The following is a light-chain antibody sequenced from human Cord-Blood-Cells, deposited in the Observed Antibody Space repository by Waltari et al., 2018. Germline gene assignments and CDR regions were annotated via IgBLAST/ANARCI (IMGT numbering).Light chain of an antibody. J-gene: IGKJ1*01. CDR1: QSVSCSY. V-gene: IGKV3-20*01. Sequence: EIVLTHSPGTLSLSPGERATLSCRASQSVSCSYLAWYQQKPGQAPRLLIYGASSRATGIPDRFSGSGSGTDFTLTISRLGPEDFAVYYCQQYGSSPWTFGQGTKVENK. CDR3: QQYGSSPWT. CDR2: GAS.